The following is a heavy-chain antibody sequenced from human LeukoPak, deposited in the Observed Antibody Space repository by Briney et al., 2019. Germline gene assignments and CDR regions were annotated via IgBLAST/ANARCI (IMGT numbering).Heavy chain of an antibody. CDR3: ASLRPSSSWSFDF. CDR1: RFPFTSYA. Sequence: GGSLRLSCAASRFPFTSYAMSWVRQGPGKGLEWVSASSGSGGSTYYADSVKGRFTISRDSSKNALYLQMNSLGADDTAVYYCASLRPSSSWSFDFWGQGTLVTVSS. J-gene: IGHJ4*02. V-gene: IGHV3-23*01. CDR2: SSGSGGST. D-gene: IGHD6-13*01.